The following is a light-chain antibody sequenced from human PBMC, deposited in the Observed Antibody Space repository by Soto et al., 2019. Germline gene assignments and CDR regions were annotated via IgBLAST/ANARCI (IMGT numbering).Light chain of an antibody. CDR2: GAS. J-gene: IGKJ3*01. Sequence: EIVMTQSPATLSVSPGERATLSCRASQSISNKVGWYQQKPGQAPRLLIYGASTRATGVPPRFSGSGSGTEFTLTISSLQSEDFAVYYCQHYGLSPPFSFGPGTKVEIK. CDR3: QHYGLSPPFS. CDR1: QSISNK. V-gene: IGKV3-15*01.